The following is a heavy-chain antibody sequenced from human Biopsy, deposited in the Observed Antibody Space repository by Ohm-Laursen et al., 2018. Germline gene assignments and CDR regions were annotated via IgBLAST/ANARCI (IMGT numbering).Heavy chain of an antibody. CDR1: GFSLRNLT. D-gene: IGHD1-14*01. Sequence: SLRLSCAATGFSLRNLTINWVRQAPGKGLEWVSSISRSVSHILYAETLKGRFTSSRDNAKNSVYLQMNSLRVEDTGVYYCARGRTHLVPDHDWFDPWGQGTLVTVSS. J-gene: IGHJ5*02. V-gene: IGHV3-21*06. CDR3: ARGRTHLVPDHDWFDP. CDR2: ISRSVSHI.